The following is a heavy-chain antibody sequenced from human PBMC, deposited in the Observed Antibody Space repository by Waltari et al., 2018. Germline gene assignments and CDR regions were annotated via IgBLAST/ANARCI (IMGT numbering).Heavy chain of an antibody. Sequence: EVQLVESGGGLVNPGGSLRLSCAASGFPFSNTWLALFRQAPGKGLEWIARIKTQSDGGGATYYAAPVTGRFTVSRDDSKNMLYLQMSSLKTEDTAMYYCTTDQGDSYTFYSFDYWGQGTLVTVSS. CDR1: GFPFSNTW. V-gene: IGHV3-15*01. D-gene: IGHD3-16*02. CDR3: TTDQGDSYTFYSFDY. J-gene: IGHJ4*02. CDR2: IKTQSDGGGAT.